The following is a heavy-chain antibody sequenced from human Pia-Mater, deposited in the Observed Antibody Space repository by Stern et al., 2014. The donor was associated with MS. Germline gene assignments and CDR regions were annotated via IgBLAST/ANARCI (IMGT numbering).Heavy chain of an antibody. J-gene: IGHJ3*02. Sequence: EVQLVESGGGLIQPGGSLRLSCAAPGFTVSNNYMSWVRQAPGKGLEGVSLIYTDDRTYYAGSVKGRFPSSRDSSKNKLFLQMNSLRAEDTAVYYCARAIFGVNTAAMAPDAFDTWGQGTMVTVSS. D-gene: IGHD3-3*01. CDR3: ARAIFGVNTAAMAPDAFDT. CDR1: GFTVSNNY. V-gene: IGHV3-53*01. CDR2: IYTDDRT.